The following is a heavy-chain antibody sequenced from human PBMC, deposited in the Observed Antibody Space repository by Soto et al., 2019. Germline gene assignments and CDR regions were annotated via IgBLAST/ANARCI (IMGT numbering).Heavy chain of an antibody. CDR3: AREGAAAGDHDAFDI. V-gene: IGHV4-30-4*01. J-gene: IGHJ3*02. CDR2: IYYSGST. D-gene: IGHD6-13*01. CDR1: GGSISSGDYY. Sequence: SETLSLTCTVSGGSISSGDYYWSWIRQPPGKGLEWIGYIYYSGSTYYNPSLKSRVTISVDTSKNQFSLKLSSVTAADTAVYCCAREGAAAGDHDAFDIWGQGTMVTVSS.